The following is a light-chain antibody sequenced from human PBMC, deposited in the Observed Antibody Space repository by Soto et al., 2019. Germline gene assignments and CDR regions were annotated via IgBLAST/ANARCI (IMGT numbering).Light chain of an antibody. CDR1: QSITNNF. CDR3: QQDGSSVLT. CDR2: GAS. J-gene: IGKJ5*01. Sequence: EVVLTQSPGTLSLSPGDRATLSCRARQSITNNFLAWYQHKPGQAPRLLIYGASSRATGIPDRFSGSGSGTDCTLTISRLEPEDFAVYHWQQDGSSVLTVGQGTRLDIK. V-gene: IGKV3-20*01.